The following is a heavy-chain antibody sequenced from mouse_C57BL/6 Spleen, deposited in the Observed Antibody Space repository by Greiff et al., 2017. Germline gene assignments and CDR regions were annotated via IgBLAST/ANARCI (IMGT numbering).Heavy chain of an antibody. J-gene: IGHJ2*01. V-gene: IGHV6-3*01. Sequence: EVKLMESGGGLVQPGGSMKLSCVASGFTFSNYWMNWVRQSPEKGLEWVAQIRLKSDNYATHYAESVKGRFTISRDDSKRSVYLQMNNLRAEDTGIYYGTGDYALDYWGQGTTLTVSS. D-gene: IGHD1-1*01. CDR1: GFTFSNYW. CDR3: TGDYALDY. CDR2: IRLKSDNYAT.